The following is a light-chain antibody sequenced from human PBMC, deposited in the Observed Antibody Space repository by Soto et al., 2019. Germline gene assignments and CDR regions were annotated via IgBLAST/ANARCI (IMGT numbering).Light chain of an antibody. CDR3: QQYNNWPPIT. J-gene: IGKJ5*01. Sequence: LKQSAATLSVSPEERATLSCRASQSVSIKLAWYQQKPGQAPRLLIYDTSTRATGIPARFSGSGSGTEFTLTISSLQSEDFAVYYCQQYNNWPPITFGQGTRLEI. CDR1: QSVSIK. V-gene: IGKV3-15*01. CDR2: DTS.